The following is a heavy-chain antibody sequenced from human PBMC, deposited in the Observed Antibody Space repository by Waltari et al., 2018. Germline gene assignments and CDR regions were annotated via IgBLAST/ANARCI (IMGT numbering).Heavy chain of an antibody. CDR2: IYHDGTT. D-gene: IGHD2-8*02. CDR3: TRQVLGYCTSAACRRLES. V-gene: IGHV4-38-2*01. J-gene: IGHJ4*02. CDR1: GYAVNSGFY. Sequence: QVQLHESGPGLVKSSETLSLTCDVSGYAVNSGFYWCWTRQAPGKGLEWVATIYHDGTTFYNPSLKSRLSVSMDTSKNQISLTLKSMTAADTAVYYCTRQVLGYCTSAACRRLESWGQGTLVTVSS.